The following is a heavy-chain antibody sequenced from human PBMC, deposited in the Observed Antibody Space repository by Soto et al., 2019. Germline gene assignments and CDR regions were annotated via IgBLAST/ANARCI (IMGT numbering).Heavy chain of an antibody. D-gene: IGHD5-12*01. CDR1: RYSINNNNW. CDR2: LHHGGST. Sequence: SETLSLTCDVSRYSINNNNWWSWVRQPPGGGLEWIGELHHGGSTSYNPSLESRATFSVDISKNQFFLKLSSVTAADTAVYYCTKNSAYALDYWGQGTLVTVSS. CDR3: TKNSAYALDY. V-gene: IGHV4-4*02. J-gene: IGHJ4*02.